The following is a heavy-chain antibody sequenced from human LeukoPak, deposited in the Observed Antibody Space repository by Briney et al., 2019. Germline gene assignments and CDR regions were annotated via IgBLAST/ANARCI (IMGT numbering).Heavy chain of an antibody. Sequence: GRSLRLSCAASGFTFDDYAMHWVRQAPGKGLEWVSGISWNSGSIGYADSVKGRFTISRDNAKNSLYLQMNSLRAEDTALYYCAKDNFSPYYHFWSGHAFDIWGQGTMVTVSS. CDR1: GFTFDDYA. J-gene: IGHJ3*02. CDR3: AKDNFSPYYHFWSGHAFDI. CDR2: ISWNSGSI. D-gene: IGHD3-3*01. V-gene: IGHV3-9*01.